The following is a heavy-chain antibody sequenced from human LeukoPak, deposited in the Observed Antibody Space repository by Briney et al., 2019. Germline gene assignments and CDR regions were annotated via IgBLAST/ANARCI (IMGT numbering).Heavy chain of an antibody. CDR2: ISGSGGST. CDR3: AKDKQWHSTYSDY. V-gene: IGHV3-23*01. J-gene: IGHJ4*02. Sequence: GGSLRLSCAASGFTFSSYAMSWVRQAPGKGLEWVSAISGSGGSTYYADSVKGRFTISRDNSENTLYLQMNSLRAEDTAVYYCAKDKQWHSTYSDYWGQGTLVTISS. D-gene: IGHD6-19*01. CDR1: GFTFSSYA.